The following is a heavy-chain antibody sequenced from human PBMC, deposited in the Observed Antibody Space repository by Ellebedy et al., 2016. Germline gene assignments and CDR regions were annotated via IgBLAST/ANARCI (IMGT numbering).Heavy chain of an antibody. D-gene: IGHD3-9*01. CDR3: ASSDWLLA. CDR1: GFTFSTTW. Sequence: HTGGSLRLSCAASGFTFSTTWMHWVRQVPGKGLVWVSRIHPYDVTRTTYADSVKGRFTVSRDNAKNTLYLQMNSLRPEDTAMYHCASSDWLLAWGQGALVTVSS. CDR2: IHPYDVTRT. V-gene: IGHV3-74*01. J-gene: IGHJ5*02.